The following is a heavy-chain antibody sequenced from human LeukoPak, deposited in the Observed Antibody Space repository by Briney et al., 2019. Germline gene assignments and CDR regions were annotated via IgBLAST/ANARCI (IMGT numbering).Heavy chain of an antibody. CDR2: IAGGT. V-gene: IGHV3-23*01. CDR3: AKRDSSGHYFDY. J-gene: IGHJ4*02. CDR1: GFTFSNSA. D-gene: IGHD3-22*01. Sequence: GGSLRLSCTASGFTFSNSAMNWVRQAPGKGLEWVSTIAGGTYYGDSVTGRCTISRDNSKNTLYLQMNSLRAEDTAVYFCAKRDSSGHYFDYWGQGTLVTVSS.